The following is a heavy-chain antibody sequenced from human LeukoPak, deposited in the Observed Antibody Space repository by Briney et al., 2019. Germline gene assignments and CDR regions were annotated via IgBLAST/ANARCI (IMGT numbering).Heavy chain of an antibody. D-gene: IGHD3-10*01. J-gene: IGHJ4*02. CDR3: TLPWGSGSYYDY. CDR2: ISGSGGST. V-gene: IGHV3-23*01. Sequence: GGSLRLSCAASGFTFSSYAMSWVRQAPGKGLEWVSAISGSGGSTYYADSVKGRFTISRDNSKNTLYLQMNSLRAEDTAVYYCTLPWGSGSYYDYWGQETLVTVSS. CDR1: GFTFSSYA.